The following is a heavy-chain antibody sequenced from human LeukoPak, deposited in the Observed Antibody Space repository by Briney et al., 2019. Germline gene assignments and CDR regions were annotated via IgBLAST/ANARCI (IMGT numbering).Heavy chain of an antibody. J-gene: IGHJ4*02. CDR3: ARHQRGRIAAAGYFDY. V-gene: IGHV4-39*01. D-gene: IGHD6-13*01. CDR1: GGSISSSSYY. CDR2: IYYSGST. Sequence: SETLSLTCTVSGGSISSSSYYWGWIRQPPGKGLERIGSIYYSGSTYYNPSLKSRVTISVDTSKNQFSLKLSSVTAADTAVYYCARHQRGRIAAAGYFDYWGQGTLVTVSS.